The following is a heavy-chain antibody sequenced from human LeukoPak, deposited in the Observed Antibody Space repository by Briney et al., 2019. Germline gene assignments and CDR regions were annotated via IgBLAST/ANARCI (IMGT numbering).Heavy chain of an antibody. J-gene: IGHJ3*01. D-gene: IGHD3-22*01. CDR1: GFTFSSYA. CDR2: ISGSGGST. CDR3: ARGDYFDRAFDV. Sequence: PGGSLRLSCAASGFTFSSYAMSWVRQAPGKGLEWVSAISGSGGSTYYADSVKGRFTISRDNAKNSLYLQMNSLRAEDTAVYYCARGDYFDRAFDVWGQGTTVTVSS. V-gene: IGHV3-23*01.